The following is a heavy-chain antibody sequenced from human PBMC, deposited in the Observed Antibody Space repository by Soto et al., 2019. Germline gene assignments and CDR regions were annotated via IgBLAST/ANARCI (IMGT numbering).Heavy chain of an antibody. CDR1: GGSFSGYY. D-gene: IGHD5-18*01. CDR3: ATPRGYSYGPFNY. CDR2: INHSGST. V-gene: IGHV4-34*01. J-gene: IGHJ4*02. Sequence: PSETLSLTCAVYGGSFSGYYWSWIRQPPGKGLEWIGEINHSGSTNYNPSLKSRVTISVDTSKNQFSLKLSSVTAADTAVYYCATPRGYSYGPFNYWGQGTLVTV.